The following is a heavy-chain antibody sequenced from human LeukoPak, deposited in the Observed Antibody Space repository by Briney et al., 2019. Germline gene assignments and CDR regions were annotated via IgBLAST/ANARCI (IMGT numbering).Heavy chain of an antibody. Sequence: PGGSLRLSCAASGFTFSNAWMSWVRQAPGKGLEWVANIKQDGSEKYYVDSLKGRFTISRDNANNSLSLQMNSLRAEDTSVYYCARIYRSTSGYCFDHWGQGTLVTVSS. D-gene: IGHD6-6*01. CDR3: ARIYRSTSGYCFDH. J-gene: IGHJ4*02. CDR2: IKQDGSEK. CDR1: GFTFSNAW. V-gene: IGHV3-7*01.